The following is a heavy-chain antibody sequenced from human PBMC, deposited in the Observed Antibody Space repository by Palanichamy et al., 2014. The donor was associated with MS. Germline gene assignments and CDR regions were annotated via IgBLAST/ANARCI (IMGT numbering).Heavy chain of an antibody. CDR2: ISAYNGNT. CDR1: GYTFTSYA. V-gene: IGHV1-18*01. CDR3: ARPNYDFWSSYEPLPDV. D-gene: IGHD3-3*01. J-gene: IGHJ6*02. Sequence: QVQLVQSGAEVKKPGASVKVSCKASGYTFTSYAISWVRQAPGRGLEWMGWISAYNGNTNYAQKLQGRVTMTTDTSTSTAYMELRSLRSDDTAVYYCARPNYDFWSSYEPLPDVWGQGTTVTVSS.